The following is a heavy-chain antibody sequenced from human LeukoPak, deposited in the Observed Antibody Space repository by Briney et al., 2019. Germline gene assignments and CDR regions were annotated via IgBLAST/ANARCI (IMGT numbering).Heavy chain of an antibody. CDR3: ARDMGTGTPSWDWFDP. CDR2: ISAYNGNT. J-gene: IGHJ5*02. Sequence: ASVKVSCKSSGYTFTSYGISWVRQAPGQGLEWMGWISAYNGNTNYAQKFQGRVTMTTDTSASTAYMELRSLRSDDTAVYYCARDMGTGTPSWDWFDPWGQGTLVTVSS. V-gene: IGHV1-18*01. CDR1: GYTFTSYG. D-gene: IGHD1-1*01.